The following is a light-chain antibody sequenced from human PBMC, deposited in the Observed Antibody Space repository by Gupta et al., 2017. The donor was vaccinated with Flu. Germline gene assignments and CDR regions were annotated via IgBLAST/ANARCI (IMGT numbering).Light chain of an antibody. CDR2: LGS. V-gene: IGKV2-28*01. J-gene: IGKJ1*01. CDR3: KQALQTPRT. CDR1: QSLLHSNGYNY. Sequence: DIVMTQSQLSLPVTPGEQASISCRSSQSLLHSNGYNYLDWYLQKPGQSPQLLIYLGSNRASGGPDRFSGSGSGTDFTLKISRVEAEDVGVYYCKQALQTPRTFGQGTKVEIK.